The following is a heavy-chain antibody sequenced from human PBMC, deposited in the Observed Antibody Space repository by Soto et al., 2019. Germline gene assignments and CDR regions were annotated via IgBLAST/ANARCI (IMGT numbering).Heavy chain of an antibody. V-gene: IGHV3-33*01. CDR2: IWYDGNNK. D-gene: IGHD3-9*01. J-gene: IGHJ4*02. CDR1: GFTFSSYG. CDR3: ARDGRYFDWLLPDY. Sequence: VGSLRLSCAASGFTFSSYGMHWVRQAPGKGLEWVAVIWYDGNNKYYADSVKGRFTISRDNSKNTLYLQMNSLRAEDTAVYYCARDGRYFDWLLPDYWGQGTLVTVSS.